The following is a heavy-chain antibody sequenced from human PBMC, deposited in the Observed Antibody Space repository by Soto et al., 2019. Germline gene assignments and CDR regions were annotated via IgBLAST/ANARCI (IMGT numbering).Heavy chain of an antibody. Sequence: KQSQTLSLTCAISGDSVSSNSAAWNWIRQSPSRGLEWLGRTYYRSKWYNDYAVSVKSRITINPDTSKNQFSLQLNSVTPEDTAVYYCARGDSYAGTTDYYYGMDVWGQGTTVTVSS. J-gene: IGHJ6*02. CDR3: ARGDSYAGTTDYYYGMDV. CDR1: GDSVSSNSAA. CDR2: TYYRSKWYN. V-gene: IGHV6-1*01. D-gene: IGHD1-1*01.